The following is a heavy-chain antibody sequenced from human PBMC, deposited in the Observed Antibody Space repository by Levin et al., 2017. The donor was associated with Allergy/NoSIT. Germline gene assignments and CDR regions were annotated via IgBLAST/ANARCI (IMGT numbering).Heavy chain of an antibody. CDR2: IYGAGIT. J-gene: IGHJ4*02. CDR1: GFSVNTTY. Sequence: LSLPCAASGFSVNTTYMAWVRQAPGKGLDWVSLIYGAGITHYADSVKGRFTISRDNSKNTLYLQMNSLTAEDTAVYYCARELSFGDYVLGYWGQGTRVTVSS. CDR3: ARELSFGDYVLGY. D-gene: IGHD4-17*01. V-gene: IGHV3-53*01.